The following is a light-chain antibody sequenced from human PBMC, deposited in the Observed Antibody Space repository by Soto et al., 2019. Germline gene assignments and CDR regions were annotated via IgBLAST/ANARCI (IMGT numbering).Light chain of an antibody. CDR2: DAS. J-gene: IGKJ3*01. CDR1: QSVSSY. Sequence: EIVLTQSPATLSLSPGERATLSCRASQSVSSYLAWYQQKPGQAPRLLIYDASNRATGIPARFSGSGSGTDFTLTISSLEPEDFAVYYCQQSSNWPPTLGPGTKVDIK. CDR3: QQSSNWPPT. V-gene: IGKV3-11*01.